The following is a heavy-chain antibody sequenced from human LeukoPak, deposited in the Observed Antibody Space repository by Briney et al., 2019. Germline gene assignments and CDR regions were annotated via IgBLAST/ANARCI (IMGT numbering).Heavy chain of an antibody. CDR1: GFNFDRYT. V-gene: IGHV3-43*01. J-gene: IGHJ4*02. D-gene: IGHD5-18*01. Sequence: GGSLRLSCATSGFNFDRYTIHWVRQAPGKGLEWVSLAGWAGGTTYYSDSVRGRFTISRDSGKNSVYLQMSSLTTDDTAFYFCAKELDTMFFDYWGQGALVTVSS. CDR3: AKELDTMFFDY. CDR2: AGWAGGTT.